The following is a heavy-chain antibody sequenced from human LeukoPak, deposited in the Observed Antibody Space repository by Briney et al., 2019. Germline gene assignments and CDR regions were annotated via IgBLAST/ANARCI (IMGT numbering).Heavy chain of an antibody. CDR2: INPNSGGT. D-gene: IGHD7-27*01. Sequence: ASVKVSCKASGYTFTGYYMHWVRQAPGQGIEWMGWINPNSGGTNYAQKFQGRVTMTRDTSISTAYMELSRLRSDDTAVYYCARVPGDDYYFDYWGQGTLVTVSS. CDR1: GYTFTGYY. V-gene: IGHV1-2*02. J-gene: IGHJ4*02. CDR3: ARVPGDDYYFDY.